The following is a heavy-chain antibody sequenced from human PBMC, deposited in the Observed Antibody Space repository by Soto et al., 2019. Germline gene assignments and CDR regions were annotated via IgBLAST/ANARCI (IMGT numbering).Heavy chain of an antibody. CDR1: GDTFSFYS. J-gene: IGHJ4*02. V-gene: IGHV1-69*04. CDR2: VNPILSMS. CDR3: ATSYGSGYRAFDY. Sequence: QVQLVQSGAEVKRPGSSVKVSCKASGDTFSFYSINWVRQAPGLGLEWMGRVNPILSMSNYAQRFQGRVTMTEDKSTRTAYMELSGLRSEDTAMYYCATSYGSGYRAFDYWGQGALVTVSS. D-gene: IGHD3-10*01.